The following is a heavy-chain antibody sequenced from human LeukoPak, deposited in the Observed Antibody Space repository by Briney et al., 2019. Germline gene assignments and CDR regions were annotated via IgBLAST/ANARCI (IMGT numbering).Heavy chain of an antibody. CDR3: AREKCSTTGCYLMDILPLSGAFDI. D-gene: IGHD2-2*01. V-gene: IGHV3-30*03. J-gene: IGHJ3*02. CDR2: ISYDGSNK. Sequence: GGSLRLSCAASGFTFSSYGMHWVRQAPGKGLERVAVISYDGSNKYYADSVKGRFTISRDNSNNTLYLQMNSLRAEDTAVYYCAREKCSTTGCYLMDILPLSGAFDIWGQGTMVTVSS. CDR1: GFTFSSYG.